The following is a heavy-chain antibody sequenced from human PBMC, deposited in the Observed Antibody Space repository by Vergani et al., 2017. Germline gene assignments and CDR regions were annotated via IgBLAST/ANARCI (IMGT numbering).Heavy chain of an antibody. J-gene: IGHJ6*03. D-gene: IGHD2-2*01. CDR1: GFTFGDYA. Sequence: EVQLVESGGGLVQPGRSLRLSCTASGFTFGDYAMSWFRQAPGKGLEWVGFIRSKAYGGTTEYAASVKGRFTISRDDSKSIAYLQMNSLKTEDTAVCYCTRGGVPAANDYYYYYMDVWGKGTTVTVSS. CDR2: IRSKAYGGTT. V-gene: IGHV3-49*03. CDR3: TRGGVPAANDYYYYYMDV.